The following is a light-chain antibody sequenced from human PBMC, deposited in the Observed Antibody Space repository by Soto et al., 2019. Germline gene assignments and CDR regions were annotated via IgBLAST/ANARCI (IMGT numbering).Light chain of an antibody. J-gene: IGLJ1*01. CDR3: SSYAGSNNLGV. V-gene: IGLV2-8*01. Sequence: QSVLTPPPSASGSPGQSVTISCTGTSSDVGGYNYVSWYQQHPGKAPKLMIYEVSKRPSGVPDRFSGSKSGNTASLTVSGLQAEDEADYYCSSYAGSNNLGVFGTGTKLTVL. CDR1: SSDVGGYNY. CDR2: EVS.